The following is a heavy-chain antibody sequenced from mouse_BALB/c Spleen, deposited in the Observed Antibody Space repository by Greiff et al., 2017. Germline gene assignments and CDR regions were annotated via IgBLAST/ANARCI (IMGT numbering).Heavy chain of an antibody. D-gene: IGHD2-4*01. V-gene: IGHV5-6-3*01. CDR2: INSNGGST. CDR1: GFTFSSYG. J-gene: IGHJ2*01. CDR3: AREGDDYEEGVDY. Sequence: DVMLVESGGGLVQPGGSLKLSCAASGFTFSSYGMSWVRQTPDKRLELVATINSNGGSTYYPDSVKGRFTISRDNAKNTLYLQMSSLKSEDTAMYYCAREGDDYEEGVDYWGQGTTLTVSS.